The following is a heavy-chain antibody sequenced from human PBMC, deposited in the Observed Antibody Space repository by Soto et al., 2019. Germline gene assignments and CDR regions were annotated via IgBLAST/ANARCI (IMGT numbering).Heavy chain of an antibody. J-gene: IGHJ6*03. V-gene: IGHV4-39*01. CDR2: IYYSGST. CDR3: ASATGGGLHYEGYDYYYYMDV. Sequence: SETLSLTCTVSGGSISSSSYYWGWIRQPPGKGLEWIGSIYYSGSTYYNPSLKSRVTISVDTSKNQFSLKLSSVTAADTAVYYCASATGGGLHYEGYDYYYYMDVWGKGTTVTVSS. D-gene: IGHD5-12*01. CDR1: GGSISSSSYY.